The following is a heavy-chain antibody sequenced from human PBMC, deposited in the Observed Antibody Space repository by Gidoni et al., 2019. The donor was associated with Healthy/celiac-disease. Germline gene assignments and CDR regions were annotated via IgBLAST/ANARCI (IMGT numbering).Heavy chain of an antibody. CDR2: ISGSGGST. CDR1: GFNFSSYA. V-gene: IGHV3-23*01. Sequence: EVQLLESGGGLVQPGGSLRLHCSAFGFNFSSYAMSLFRQAPGKGLEWVAAISGSGGSTYYADSVKGRFTISRDNSKNTLYLQMNSLRAEDTAVYYCAKGRPWPSRWFDPWGQGTLVTVSS. CDR3: AKGRPWPSRWFDP. J-gene: IGHJ5*02.